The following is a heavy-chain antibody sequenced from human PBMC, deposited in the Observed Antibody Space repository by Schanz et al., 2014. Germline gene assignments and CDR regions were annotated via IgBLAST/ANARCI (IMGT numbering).Heavy chain of an antibody. Sequence: EVQLVESGGGLVRPGGSLRLSCAASGFTFSTYAMAWVRQAPGKGLEWVSSINTGGDSTYYADSVKGRFTISRDNSRDTVYLQMNSLRADDTAMYYCARWFLIRGVILDSWGQGTLXTVSS. CDR3: ARWFLIRGVILDS. V-gene: IGHV3-23*04. CDR2: INTGGDST. J-gene: IGHJ4*02. D-gene: IGHD3-10*01. CDR1: GFTFSTYA.